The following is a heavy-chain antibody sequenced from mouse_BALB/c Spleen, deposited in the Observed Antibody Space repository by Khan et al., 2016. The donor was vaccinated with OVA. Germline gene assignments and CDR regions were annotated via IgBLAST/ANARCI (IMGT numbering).Heavy chain of an antibody. D-gene: IGHD1-1*01. CDR3: ARENYYGRGCYAMDY. CDR2: IGPGSSNA. Sequence: DLVKPGASVKLSCQASGYTFTSYWINWIKQRPGQGLEWIGRIGPGSSNAYYNDMFKGKATLTVEQASNTAYIQLSSLSSEDSAVYFCARENYYGRGCYAMDYWGQGASVTVSA. J-gene: IGHJ4*01. V-gene: IGHV1S41*01. CDR1: GYTFTSYW.